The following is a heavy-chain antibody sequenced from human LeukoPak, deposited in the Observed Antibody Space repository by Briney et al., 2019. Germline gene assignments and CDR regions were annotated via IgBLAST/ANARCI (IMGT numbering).Heavy chain of an antibody. CDR1: GVTFSNYS. CDR3: AELGITMIGGV. Sequence: GGSLRLSCAASGVTFSNYSMNWVRQAPGKGLEWVSYISSSGSTIYYADSVKGRFTISRDNAKNSLYLQMNSLRAEDTAVYYCAELGITMIGGVWGKGTTVTISS. V-gene: IGHV3-48*04. J-gene: IGHJ6*04. CDR2: ISSSGSTI. D-gene: IGHD3-10*02.